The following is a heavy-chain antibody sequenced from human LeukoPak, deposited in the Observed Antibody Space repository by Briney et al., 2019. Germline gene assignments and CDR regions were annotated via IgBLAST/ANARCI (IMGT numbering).Heavy chain of an antibody. CDR2: IYSDGTT. Sequence: GGSLRLSCAASGFTVSSNYMSWVRQPPGRGLEWVSIIYSDGTTYYADSVRGRFTISRDNSQNTLYLQMKSLRGVDTAVYYCARTWVMDRAPGSFDYWGQGTLVTVSS. CDR1: GFTVSSNY. D-gene: IGHD2-8*01. V-gene: IGHV3-53*01. CDR3: ARTWVMDRAPGSFDY. J-gene: IGHJ4*02.